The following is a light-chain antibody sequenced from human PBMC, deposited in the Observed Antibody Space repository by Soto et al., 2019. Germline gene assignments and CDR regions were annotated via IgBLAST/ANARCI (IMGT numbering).Light chain of an antibody. CDR1: SSDVGAYNS. CDR2: SVT. CDR3: SSATSSSTYL. J-gene: IGLJ1*01. V-gene: IGLV2-14*03. Sequence: QSALTQPASVSGSPGQSITISCTGTSSDVGAYNSVSWYQQHPDKAPKLIIFSVTSRTSGLSDRFSGSKSDNTASLTFSGLRTEDEADYYCSSATSSSTYLFGTGTKVTVL.